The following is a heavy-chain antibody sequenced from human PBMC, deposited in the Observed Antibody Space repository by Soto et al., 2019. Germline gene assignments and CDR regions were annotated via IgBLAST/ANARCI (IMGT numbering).Heavy chain of an antibody. CDR1: GFTFSSYW. CDR3: ARSIPGQ. J-gene: IGHJ4*02. Sequence: EVQLVESGGGLVQPGGSLRLSCAASGFTFSSYWMHWVRQAPGKGLVWVSRINSDGSSTFYADSVKGRFTISRDNAKNTVYLQVNSLRTEVMVVYYCARSIPGQWGQGTLVTVPS. V-gene: IGHV3-74*01. CDR2: INSDGSST. D-gene: IGHD2-2*02.